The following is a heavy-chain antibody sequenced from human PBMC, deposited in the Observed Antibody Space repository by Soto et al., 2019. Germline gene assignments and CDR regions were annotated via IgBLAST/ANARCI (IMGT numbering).Heavy chain of an antibody. Sequence: PSEALSRTCAVSGGSISTYYWSWIRQPPGKGLEWIGYIYYNGRTNYNPSLESRVTISLDTSKSQFSLKLSSVSAADTAVYYCARDGSGYDFWSGPYFFDYWGPGTLVTVSS. CDR2: IYYNGRT. CDR3: ARDGSGYDFWSGPYFFDY. CDR1: GGSISTYY. J-gene: IGHJ4*02. V-gene: IGHV4-59*01. D-gene: IGHD3-3*01.